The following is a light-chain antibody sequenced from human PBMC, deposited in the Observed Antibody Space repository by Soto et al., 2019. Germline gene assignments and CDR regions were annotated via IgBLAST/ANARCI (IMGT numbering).Light chain of an antibody. CDR1: QSVSSN. CDR3: QQYNNWPPT. CDR2: GAS. J-gene: IGKJ1*01. Sequence: ELVMTQSPATVSVSPGERATLSCRASQSVSSNLAWYQQKPGQAPRLLIYGASTRATGIPARFSGSGSGTEFTLTISSLQSEDFAVYYCQQYNNWPPTFGQGTKVAIK. V-gene: IGKV3-15*01.